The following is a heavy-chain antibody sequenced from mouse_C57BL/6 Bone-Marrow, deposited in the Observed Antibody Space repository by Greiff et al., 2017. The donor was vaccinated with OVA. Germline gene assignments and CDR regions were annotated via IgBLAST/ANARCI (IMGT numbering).Heavy chain of an antibody. Sequence: EVKLMESGGGLVKPGGSLKLSCAASGFTFSDYGMHWVRQAPEKGLEWVAYISSGSSTIYYADTVKGRFTISRDNAKNTLFLQMTSLRSEDTAMYYCAGGRLGFDYWGQGTTLTVSS. D-gene: IGHD1-2*01. CDR1: GFTFSDYG. CDR2: ISSGSSTI. V-gene: IGHV5-17*01. J-gene: IGHJ2*01. CDR3: AGGRLGFDY.